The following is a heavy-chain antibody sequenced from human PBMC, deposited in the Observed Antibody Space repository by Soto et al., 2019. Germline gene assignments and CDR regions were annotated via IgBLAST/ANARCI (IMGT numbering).Heavy chain of an antibody. CDR2: INHSGSA. Sequence: QVQLQQWGAGLLKPSETLSLTCAVYGGSFSGYYWSWIRQPPGKGLEWIGEINHSGSANYNPSLKSRVSMSVDTSKNQFSPKLSSVTAADTAVYYCARGVYDYVWGITQTDYWGQGSLVTVSS. CDR1: GGSFSGYY. V-gene: IGHV4-34*01. J-gene: IGHJ4*02. D-gene: IGHD3-16*01. CDR3: ARGVYDYVWGITQTDY.